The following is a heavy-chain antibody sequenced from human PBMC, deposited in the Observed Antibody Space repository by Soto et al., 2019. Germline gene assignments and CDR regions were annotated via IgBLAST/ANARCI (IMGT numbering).Heavy chain of an antibody. CDR3: VRGGSCTNGVCSVFDY. CDR2: ITYSGNT. Sequence: PSETLSLTCTVSGGSVISVGYYWMWIRQHPGKGLEWIGYITYSGNTYYNPSLESRVTMSADTSKNQFSLKLSSVTAADTAVYFCVRGGSCTNGVCSVFDYWGQGTLVTVSS. J-gene: IGHJ4*02. D-gene: IGHD2-8*01. CDR1: GGSVISVGYY. V-gene: IGHV4-31*03.